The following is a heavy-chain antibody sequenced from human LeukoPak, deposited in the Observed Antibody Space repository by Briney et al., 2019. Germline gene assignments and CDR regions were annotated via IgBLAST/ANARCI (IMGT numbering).Heavy chain of an antibody. CDR2: ISSSSSYI. D-gene: IGHD4-17*01. Sequence: GESLRLSCAASGFTFSSYSMNWVRQAPGKGLEWFSSISSSSSYIYYADSVKGRFTISRDNAKNSLYLQMNSLRAEDTAVYYCARVTVTTGSDYWGQGTLVTVSS. J-gene: IGHJ4*02. CDR1: GFTFSSYS. CDR3: ARVTVTTGSDY. V-gene: IGHV3-21*01.